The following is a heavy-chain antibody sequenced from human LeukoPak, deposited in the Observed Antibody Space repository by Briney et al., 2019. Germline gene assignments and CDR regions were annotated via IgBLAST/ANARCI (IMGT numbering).Heavy chain of an antibody. D-gene: IGHD3-10*01. Sequence: LSLTCTVSGGSISSSSYYWGWIRQAPGKGLEWVSYISSSGSTIYYADSVKGRFTISRDNAKNSLYLQMNSLRAEDTAVYYCARGGISPRSGRYYWGQGTLVTVSS. CDR2: ISSSGSTI. CDR1: GGSISSSSYY. J-gene: IGHJ4*02. CDR3: ARGGISPRSGRYY. V-gene: IGHV3-11*01.